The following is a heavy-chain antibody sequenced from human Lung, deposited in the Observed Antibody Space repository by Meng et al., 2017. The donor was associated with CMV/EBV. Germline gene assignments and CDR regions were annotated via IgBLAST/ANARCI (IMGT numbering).Heavy chain of an antibody. CDR3: AREEILVEASAVGRAKYYYSGMDA. V-gene: IGHV1-8*01. Sequence: ASVKVSXKASGYTFTRYDINWVRQAAGQGLEWMGWMNTNSGNTGYAQNFQGRVTMTRNTATGTAYMELTSLKSEDTAVYYCAREEILVEASAVGRAKYYYSGMDAWGQGNXVNGAS. J-gene: IGHJ6*01. CDR1: GYTFTRYD. D-gene: IGHD2-15*01. CDR2: MNTNSGNT.